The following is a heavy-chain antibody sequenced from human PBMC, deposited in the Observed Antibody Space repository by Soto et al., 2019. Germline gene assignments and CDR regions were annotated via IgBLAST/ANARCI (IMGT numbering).Heavy chain of an antibody. V-gene: IGHV1-69*13. Sequence: GASVKVSCKASGGTFSSYAISWVRQAPGQGLEWMGGIIPIFGTANYAQKFQGRVTITADESTSTAYMELSSLRPEDTAVYYCASSYPGYSNYDPLVVYYYGMDVWGQGTTVTVSS. CDR1: GGTFSSYA. CDR3: ASSYPGYSNYDPLVVYYYGMDV. CDR2: IIPIFGTA. D-gene: IGHD4-4*01. J-gene: IGHJ6*02.